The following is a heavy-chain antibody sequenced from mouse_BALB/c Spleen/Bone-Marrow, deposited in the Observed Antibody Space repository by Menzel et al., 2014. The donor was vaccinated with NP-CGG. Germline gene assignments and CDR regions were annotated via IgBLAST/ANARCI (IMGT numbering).Heavy chain of an antibody. CDR2: IHYSGST. V-gene: IGHV3-1*02. J-gene: IGHJ2*01. D-gene: IGHD1-1*01. Sequence: EVKLMESGPDLVKPSRSLSLTCTVTGYSITSGYSWHWIRQFPGNKLEWMGYIHYSGSTNYNPYLESRISITRDTSKNQFFLQLNSVTTEDTATYYCARRKGYYYGFDYWGQGTTLTVSS. CDR1: GYSITSGYS. CDR3: ARRKGYYYGFDY.